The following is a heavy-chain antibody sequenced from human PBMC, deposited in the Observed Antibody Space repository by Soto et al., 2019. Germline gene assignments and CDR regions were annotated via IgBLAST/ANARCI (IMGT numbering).Heavy chain of an antibody. J-gene: IGHJ4*02. Sequence: GGSLRLSCAASGFTFSSYAMSWVRQAPGKGLEWVSAISGSGGSTYYADSVKGRFTISRDNSKNTLYLQMNSLRAEDTAVYSCAKDYWGSPLYYFDYWGQGTLVTVSS. CDR2: ISGSGGST. V-gene: IGHV3-23*01. D-gene: IGHD7-27*01. CDR3: AKDYWGSPLYYFDY. CDR1: GFTFSSYA.